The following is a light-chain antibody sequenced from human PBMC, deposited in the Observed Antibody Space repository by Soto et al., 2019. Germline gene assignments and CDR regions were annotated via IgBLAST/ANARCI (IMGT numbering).Light chain of an antibody. V-gene: IGKV3-20*01. J-gene: IGKJ1*01. CDR2: AAS. CDR3: QQYGYSSWT. CDR1: QSVDSTY. Sequence: ETVLTQSPGTLSLSPGERATLSCRASQSVDSTYLDWYQQKPGQAPRILIFAASSRATGIPDRFSGSRSGTDFTLTISRLEPGDFAVYYCQQYGYSSWTFGQGTKVEIK.